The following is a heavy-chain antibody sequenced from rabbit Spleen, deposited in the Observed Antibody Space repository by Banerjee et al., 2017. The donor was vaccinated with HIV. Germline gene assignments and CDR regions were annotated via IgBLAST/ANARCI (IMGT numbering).Heavy chain of an antibody. Sequence: QSLEESGGDLVKPGASLTLTCMSSGVSFSDSSYMCWVRQAPGKGLEWIACIDSGSSGFTYFASWAKGRFTISKTSSTTVTLQMTSLTAADTATYFCARDTSSSFSSYGMDLWGPGTLVTVS. D-gene: IGHD1-1*01. CDR3: ARDTSSSFSSYGMDL. CDR2: IDSGSSGFT. J-gene: IGHJ6*01. V-gene: IGHV1S40*01. CDR1: GVSFSDSSY.